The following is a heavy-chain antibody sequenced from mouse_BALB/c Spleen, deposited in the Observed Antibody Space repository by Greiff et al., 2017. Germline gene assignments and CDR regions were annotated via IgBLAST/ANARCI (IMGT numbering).Heavy chain of an antibody. CDR3: ARHYYGSSYWYFDV. Sequence: EVQLVESGGGLVQPGGSLKLSCAASGFTFSSYTMSWVRQTPEKRLEWVAYISNGGGSTYYPDTVKGRFTISRDNAKNTLYLQMSSLKSEDTAMYYCARHYYGSSYWYFDVWGAGTTVTVAS. CDR2: ISNGGGST. D-gene: IGHD1-1*01. V-gene: IGHV5-12-2*01. J-gene: IGHJ1*01. CDR1: GFTFSSYT.